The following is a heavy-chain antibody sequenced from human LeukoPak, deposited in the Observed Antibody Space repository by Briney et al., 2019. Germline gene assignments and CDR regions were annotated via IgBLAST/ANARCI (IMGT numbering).Heavy chain of an antibody. V-gene: IGHV4-4*02. CDR2: IYHSGST. Sequence: PSETLPLTCAVSGGSISSSNWWSWVRQPPGKGLEWIGEIYHSGSTNYNPSLKSRVTISVDKSKNQFSLKLSSVTAADTAVYYCARDAVVGYSKTTRDWGQGTLVTVSS. CDR3: ARDAVVGYSKTTRD. CDR1: GGSISSSNW. D-gene: IGHD6-13*01. J-gene: IGHJ4*02.